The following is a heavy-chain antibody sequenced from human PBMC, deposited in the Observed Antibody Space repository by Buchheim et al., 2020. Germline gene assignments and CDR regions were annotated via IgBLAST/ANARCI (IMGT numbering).Heavy chain of an antibody. V-gene: IGHV3-23*01. Sequence: EVQVLESGGGLVQPGGSLRHSCAASGFTFSRYAMTWVRQAPGKGLKWVSSITASGGSTYYADSVKGRFTISRDNSKNILYLQMSTLRAEDSAVYYCAPYERFLRDWGQGTL. CDR3: APYERFLRD. CDR1: GFTFSRYA. CDR2: ITASGGST. D-gene: IGHD3-3*01. J-gene: IGHJ4*02.